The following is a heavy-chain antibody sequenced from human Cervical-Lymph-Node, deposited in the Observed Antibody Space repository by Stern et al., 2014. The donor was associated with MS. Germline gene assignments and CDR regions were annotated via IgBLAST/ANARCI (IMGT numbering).Heavy chain of an antibody. CDR3: ARVPGYCSGGSCYPYYYGMDV. Sequence: VQLVESGAEVKKPGSSVKVSCKASGGTFSSYAISWVRQAPGQGLEWMGGIIPIFGTANDAEKFQGRGTITADESTSTAYMELSSLRSEDTAVYYCARVPGYCSGGSCYPYYYGMDVWGQGTPVTVSS. CDR2: IIPIFGTA. V-gene: IGHV1-69*01. J-gene: IGHJ6*02. CDR1: GGTFSSYA. D-gene: IGHD2-15*01.